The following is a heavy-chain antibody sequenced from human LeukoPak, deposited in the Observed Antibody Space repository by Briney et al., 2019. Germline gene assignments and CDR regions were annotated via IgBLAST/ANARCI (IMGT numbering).Heavy chain of an antibody. D-gene: IGHD6-19*01. CDR3: AKDGQYSSGWYEEYYFDY. CDR1: GFTFDDYG. Sequence: GGSLRLSCAASGFTFDDYGMSWVRQAPGKGLEWVSAISGSGGSTYYADSVKGRFTISRDNSKNTLYLQMNSLRAEDTAVHYCAKDGQYSSGWYEEYYFDYWGQGTLVTVSS. CDR2: ISGSGGST. V-gene: IGHV3-23*01. J-gene: IGHJ4*02.